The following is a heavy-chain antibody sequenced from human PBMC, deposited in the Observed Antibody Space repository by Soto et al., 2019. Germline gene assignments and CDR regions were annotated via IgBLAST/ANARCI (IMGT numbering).Heavy chain of an antibody. CDR3: ARHYYGSGSYLHY. V-gene: IGHV5-10-1*01. D-gene: IGHD3-10*01. Sequence: GXSVQISCKCSGYSFTSDWISWVRQMPGKGLEWMGRIDPSDSYTNYSPSFQGHVTISADKSISTAYLQWSSLKASDTAMYYCARHYYGSGSYLHYWGQGTLVTVSS. J-gene: IGHJ4*02. CDR2: IDPSDSYT. CDR1: GYSFTSDW.